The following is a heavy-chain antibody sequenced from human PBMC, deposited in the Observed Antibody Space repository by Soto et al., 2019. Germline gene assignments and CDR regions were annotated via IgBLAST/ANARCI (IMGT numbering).Heavy chain of an antibody. Sequence: PGGSLRLSCAASGFTFDDYVMGWVRQAPGKGLEWVSGINWNGGSTGYADSVKGRFTISRDNAKNSLYLQMNSLRAEDTALYYCARLYSSGWYGPGRYWGQGTLVTVSS. CDR3: ARLYSSGWYGPGRY. J-gene: IGHJ4*02. V-gene: IGHV3-20*04. CDR1: GFTFDDYV. CDR2: INWNGGST. D-gene: IGHD6-19*01.